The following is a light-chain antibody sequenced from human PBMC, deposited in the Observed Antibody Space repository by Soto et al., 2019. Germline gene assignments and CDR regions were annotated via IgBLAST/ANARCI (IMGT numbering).Light chain of an antibody. CDR1: SSNIGAGYD. J-gene: IGLJ2*01. CDR3: QSYDSSLSGHVV. Sequence: QSVLTQPPSVSGAPGQRVTISCTGSSSNIGAGYDVHWYQQLPGTAPKLLFYGNSNRPSGVPDRFSGSKSGTSASLAITGLQAEDEADYYCQSYDSSLSGHVVFGGGTKLTVL. V-gene: IGLV1-40*01. CDR2: GNS.